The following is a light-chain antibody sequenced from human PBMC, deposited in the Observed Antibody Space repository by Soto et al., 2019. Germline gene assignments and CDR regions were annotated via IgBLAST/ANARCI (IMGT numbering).Light chain of an antibody. CDR3: QQSNNWWT. Sequence: EIVMTQSPATLSVSPGERATLSCRASQSVSSNLAWYQQTPGQAPRLLIYGASTRATGIPARFSGSGSGTEFTLTISSLQSEDFAVYYCQQSNNWWTFGQGTKVEIK. CDR2: GAS. J-gene: IGKJ1*01. V-gene: IGKV3-15*01. CDR1: QSVSSN.